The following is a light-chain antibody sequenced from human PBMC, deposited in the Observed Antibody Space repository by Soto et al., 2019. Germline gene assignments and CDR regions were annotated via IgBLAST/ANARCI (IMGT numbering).Light chain of an antibody. CDR2: DAS. V-gene: IGKV1-5*01. Sequence: DIQLTQSPSFLSASLGDRVTITCRASQSISSWLAWYQQKPGKAPKLLIYDASSLESGVPSRFSGSGSGTEFTLTISSLQPDDFATYYCQQYNSYSLTFGQGTKVDI. J-gene: IGKJ1*01. CDR1: QSISSW. CDR3: QQYNSYSLT.